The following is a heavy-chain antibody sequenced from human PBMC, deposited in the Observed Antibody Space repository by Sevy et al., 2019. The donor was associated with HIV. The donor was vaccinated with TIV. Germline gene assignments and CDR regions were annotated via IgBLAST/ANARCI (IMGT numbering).Heavy chain of an antibody. CDR2: IYHTGST. V-gene: IGHV4-39*01. D-gene: IGHD5-18*01. CDR3: HLSLGYSYGLHY. J-gene: IGHJ4*02. Sequence: SETLSLTCSVSGGSISGRSYYWGWIRQPPGKGLEWIGNIYHTGSTYYNPSLKSRVTVSVDTSKKQFSLNLASVTAADTAVYYCHLSLGYSYGLHYWSQGTLVTVSS. CDR1: GGSISGRSYY.